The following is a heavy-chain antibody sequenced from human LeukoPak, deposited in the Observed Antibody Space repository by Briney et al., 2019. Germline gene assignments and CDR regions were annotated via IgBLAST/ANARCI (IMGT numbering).Heavy chain of an antibody. V-gene: IGHV1-18*01. CDR2: ISAYNGNT. CDR3: ATASMAAVVTQFDY. J-gene: IGHJ4*02. Sequence: ASVTVSCKASGYTFTSYGISWVRQAPGQGLEWMGWISAYNGNTNYAQKLQGRVTMTTDTSTSTAYMELRSLRSDDTAVYYCATASMAAVVTQFDYWGQGTLVTVSS. D-gene: IGHD6-13*01. CDR1: GYTFTSYG.